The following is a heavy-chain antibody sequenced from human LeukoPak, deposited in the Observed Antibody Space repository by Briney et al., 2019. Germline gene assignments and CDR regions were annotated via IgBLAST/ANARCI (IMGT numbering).Heavy chain of an antibody. CDR3: ARDRVRYDYYDSSGYDAFDI. CDR2: INPNSGGT. V-gene: IGHV1-2*02. D-gene: IGHD3-22*01. Sequence: GASVKVSCKASGYTFTGYYMHWVRQAPGQGLEWMVWINPNSGGTNYAQKFQGRVTMTRDTSISTAYMALSRLRSDDTAVYYCARDRVRYDYYDSSGYDAFDIWGQGTMVTVSS. J-gene: IGHJ3*02. CDR1: GYTFTGYY.